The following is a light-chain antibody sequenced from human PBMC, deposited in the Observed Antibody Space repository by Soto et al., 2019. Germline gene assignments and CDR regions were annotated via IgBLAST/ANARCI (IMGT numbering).Light chain of an antibody. J-gene: IGLJ1*01. CDR2: DVT. CDR1: SSDLGAYNS. V-gene: IGLV2-14*01. Sequence: QSVLTQPASVSGSPGQSITISCTGTSSDLGAYNSVSWYRQHPGKAPKVMIYDVTNRPSGVSSRFSGSKSGNTASLTISGLQADDEADYYCCSYTTSNTLVFGIGTKVTV. CDR3: CSYTTSNTLV.